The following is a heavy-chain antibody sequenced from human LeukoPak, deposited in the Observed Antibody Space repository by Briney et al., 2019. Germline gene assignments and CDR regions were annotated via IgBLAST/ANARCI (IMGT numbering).Heavy chain of an antibody. D-gene: IGHD5-18*01. J-gene: IGHJ4*02. V-gene: IGHV3-53*01. Sequence: GGSLRLSCAASGFTVSSNYMSWVRQAPGKGLEWVSVIYSGGSTDYADSVKGLFTISRDNSKNTLYLQMNSLRAEDTAVYYCARGRKYTSGYRVTELGSGYSDYWGQGTLVTVSS. CDR3: ARGRKYTSGYRVTELGSGYSDY. CDR1: GFTVSSNY. CDR2: IYSGGST.